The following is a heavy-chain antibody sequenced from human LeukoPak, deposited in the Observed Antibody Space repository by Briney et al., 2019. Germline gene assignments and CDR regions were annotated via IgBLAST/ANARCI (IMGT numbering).Heavy chain of an antibody. D-gene: IGHD3-22*01. V-gene: IGHV3-23*01. CDR3: AKDLYYDSSGHPTYYYYGMDV. Sequence: GGSLRLSCVASGFTSTTYAMSWVRQAPGKGLEWVSTISGSTGKTYYADSVKGRFTISRDNSQNTLYLQMNSLRAEDSAVYYCAKDLYYDSSGHPTYYYYGMDVWGQGTTGTVSS. J-gene: IGHJ6*02. CDR2: ISGSTGKT. CDR1: GFTSTTYA.